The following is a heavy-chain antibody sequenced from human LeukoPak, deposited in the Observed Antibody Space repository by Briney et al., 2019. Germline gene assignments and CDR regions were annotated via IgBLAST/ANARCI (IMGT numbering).Heavy chain of an antibody. D-gene: IGHD1-1*01. Sequence: GGSLRLSCAASGFTFSTYAMSWVRQAPGKGLEWVSAIGGRGVSTSYADSVRGRFTISRDNSKNTLYLQMNSPRAEDTAVYYCAKAASGNWNDVSDYWGQGTLVTVSS. CDR1: GFTFSTYA. CDR3: AKAASGNWNDVSDY. V-gene: IGHV3-23*01. J-gene: IGHJ4*02. CDR2: IGGRGVST.